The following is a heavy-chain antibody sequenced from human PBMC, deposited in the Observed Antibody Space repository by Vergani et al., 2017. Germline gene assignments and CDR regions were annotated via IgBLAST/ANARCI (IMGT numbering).Heavy chain of an antibody. V-gene: IGHV4-38-2*01. J-gene: IGHJ4*02. Sequence: QVQLQESGPGLVKPSETLSLTCGVSGYSISSGYSWGWIRQPPRKGLEWIGIIDHSGTTSYNASLKSRVTISVDTSKNQFSLQLRSVTAADTAVYYCATLLTGGIDYWGQGTLVTVSS. CDR2: IDHSGTT. CDR3: ATLLTGGIDY. CDR1: GYSISSGYS. D-gene: IGHD3-16*01.